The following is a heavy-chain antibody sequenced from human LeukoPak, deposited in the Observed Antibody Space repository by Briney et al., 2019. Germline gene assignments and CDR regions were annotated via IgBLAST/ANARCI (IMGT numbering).Heavy chain of an antibody. D-gene: IGHD3-9*01. CDR2: IYHSGIT. CDR1: GGSISSGGYS. CDR3: ARSPSSLRYFDWPRLGYFDY. V-gene: IGHV4-30-2*01. Sequence: PSQTLSLTCAVSGGSISSGGYSWSWIRRPPGKGLEWIGYIYHSGITYYNPSLKSRVTISVDRSKNRFSPKLSSVTAADTAVYYCARSPSSLRYFDWPRLGYFDYWGQGTLVTVSS. J-gene: IGHJ4*02.